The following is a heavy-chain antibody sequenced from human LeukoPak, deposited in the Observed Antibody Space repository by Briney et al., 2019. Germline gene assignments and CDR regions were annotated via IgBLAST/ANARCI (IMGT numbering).Heavy chain of an antibody. CDR3: ARGSGSSWYFYFDY. CDR1: GVSISPNG. J-gene: IGHJ4*02. V-gene: IGHV3-20*04. CDR2: IKWDGGRT. Sequence: PGGSLRLSCTASGVSISPNGMNWVRQAPGRGLERVCGIKWDGGRTGYADSAKGRFTISRDNAKNSVYLQMNSLRAEDTALYYCARGSGSSWYFYFDYWGQGTLVTVSS. D-gene: IGHD6-13*01.